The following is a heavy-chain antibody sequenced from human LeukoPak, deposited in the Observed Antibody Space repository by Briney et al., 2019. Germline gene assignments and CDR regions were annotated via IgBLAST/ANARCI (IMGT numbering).Heavy chain of an antibody. Sequence: GASVEVSCKASGGTFSSYAISWVRQAPGQGLEWMGRIIPILGIANYAQKFQGRVTITADKSTSTAYMELSSLRSEDTAVYYCARIDYYDSSDNWFDPWGQGTLVTVSS. CDR1: GGTFSSYA. D-gene: IGHD3-22*01. CDR3: ARIDYYDSSDNWFDP. V-gene: IGHV1-69*04. J-gene: IGHJ5*02. CDR2: IIPILGIA.